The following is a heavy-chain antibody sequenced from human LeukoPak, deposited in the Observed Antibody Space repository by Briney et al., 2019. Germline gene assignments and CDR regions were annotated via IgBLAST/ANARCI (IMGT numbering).Heavy chain of an antibody. D-gene: IGHD1-26*01. CDR1: GFPFSTFG. Sequence: GRSLRLSCAASGFPFSTFGMHRVRQAPGKGLEWVAAIAYDGSVKYYPDSLKGRLTISRDNSKNTLYLQMNSLRAEDTAVYSCAKDRTVVGATSFDYWGLGTLVTVSS. CDR2: IAYDGSVK. CDR3: AKDRTVVGATSFDY. J-gene: IGHJ4*02. V-gene: IGHV3-30*18.